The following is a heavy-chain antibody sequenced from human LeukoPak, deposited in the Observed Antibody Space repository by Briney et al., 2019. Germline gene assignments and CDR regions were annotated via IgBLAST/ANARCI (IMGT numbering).Heavy chain of an antibody. V-gene: IGHV1-18*01. Sequence: AASVRVSCKASGYTFTIYGISWVRQAPGQGGEGMGWISAYNGNTNYAQKLQGRVTMTTDTSTSTAYMELRSLRSDDTAVYYCATLDFWSGDDYWGQGTLVTVSS. CDR2: ISAYNGNT. CDR1: GYTFTIYG. J-gene: IGHJ4*02. CDR3: ATLDFWSGDDY. D-gene: IGHD3-3*01.